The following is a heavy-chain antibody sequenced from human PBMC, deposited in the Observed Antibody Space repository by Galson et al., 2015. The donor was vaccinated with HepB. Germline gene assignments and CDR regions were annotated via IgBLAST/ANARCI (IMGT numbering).Heavy chain of an antibody. CDR1: GFTFRGSA. CDR2: IRSKASNYAT. V-gene: IGHV3-73*01. D-gene: IGHD6-19*01. Sequence: SLRLSCAGSGFTFRGSAIHWVRQTSGKGLEWVGRIRSKASNYATAYAAALKGRFTISRDDSKNTAYLHMIGLKTEDTAVYYCTRLGDFSGYSSSWGQGTLVTVSS. J-gene: IGHJ4*02. CDR3: TRLGDFSGYSSS.